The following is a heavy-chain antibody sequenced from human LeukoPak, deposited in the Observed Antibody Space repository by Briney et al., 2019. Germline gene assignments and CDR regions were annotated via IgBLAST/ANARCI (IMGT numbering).Heavy chain of an antibody. CDR2: INHSGST. Sequence: PGGSLRLSCAASGFTFSNAWMSWIRQPPGKGLEWIGEINHSGSTNYNPSHKSRVTISVDTSKNQFSLKLSSVTAADTAVYYCARGHSGQQLVRVYFDYWGQGTLVTVSS. CDR3: ARGHSGQQLVRVYFDY. J-gene: IGHJ4*02. D-gene: IGHD6-13*01. V-gene: IGHV4-34*01. CDR1: GFTFSNAW.